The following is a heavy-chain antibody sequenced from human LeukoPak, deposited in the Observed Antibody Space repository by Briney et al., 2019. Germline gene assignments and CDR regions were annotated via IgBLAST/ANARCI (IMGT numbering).Heavy chain of an antibody. J-gene: IGHJ4*02. CDR1: GGSFSGYY. Sequence: SETLSLTCAVYGGSFSGYYWSWIRQPPGKGLEWIGYIYYSGSTNYNPSLKSRVTISVDTSKNQFSLKLSSVTAADTAVYYCARGRLYYYDSSGYYYFDYWGQGTLVTVSS. V-gene: IGHV4-59*12. D-gene: IGHD3-22*01. CDR3: ARGRLYYYDSSGYYYFDY. CDR2: IYYSGST.